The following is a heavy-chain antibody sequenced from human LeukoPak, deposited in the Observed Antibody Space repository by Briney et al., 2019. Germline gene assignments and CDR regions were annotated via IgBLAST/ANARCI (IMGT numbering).Heavy chain of an antibody. D-gene: IGHD1-26*01. V-gene: IGHV4-34*01. CDR3: ARGFTGSYYYYYHYMDV. J-gene: IGHJ6*03. CDR2: INLDGGT. Sequence: SETLSLTCAVYGGSFSSYCWSWIRQPPGKGLGWMGEINLDGGTNSNPSRNSRVTISIDTSTNQFSLRLMSVTATAPAITDCARGFTGSYYYYYHYMDVWGKGTTVSVSS. CDR1: GGSFSSYC.